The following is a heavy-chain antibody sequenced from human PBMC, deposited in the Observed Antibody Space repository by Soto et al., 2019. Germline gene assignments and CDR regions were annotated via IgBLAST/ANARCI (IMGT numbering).Heavy chain of an antibody. CDR3: TREGSAPYYYYGMDA. CDR1: GYTFTTYG. D-gene: IGHD3-10*01. CDR2: INTHNGNT. J-gene: IGHJ6*02. Sequence: QVQLEESAPEVKKPGASVKVSCKASGYTFTTYGISWVRQAPGQVLEWLGWINTHNGNTNYAQNLLGRVIMTADTSTNTAYMELRSLRSDHTAIYYCTREGSAPYYYYGMDAWGQGTTVTVS. V-gene: IGHV1-18*01.